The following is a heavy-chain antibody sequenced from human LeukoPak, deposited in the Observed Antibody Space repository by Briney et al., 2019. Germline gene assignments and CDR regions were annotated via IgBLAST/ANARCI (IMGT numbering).Heavy chain of an antibody. J-gene: IGHJ4*02. CDR1: GGSISSYY. CDR3: AGHHPRNTVDF. D-gene: IGHD2/OR15-2a*01. Sequence: PSETLSLTCTVSGGSISSYYWSWIRQPPGKGLEWIGYIYYNGSTNYNPSLKSRVTISLDTSKNQFSLKLSPVTAADTAVYYCAGHHPRNTVDFWGQGTLVTVSS. CDR2: IYYNGST. V-gene: IGHV4-59*08.